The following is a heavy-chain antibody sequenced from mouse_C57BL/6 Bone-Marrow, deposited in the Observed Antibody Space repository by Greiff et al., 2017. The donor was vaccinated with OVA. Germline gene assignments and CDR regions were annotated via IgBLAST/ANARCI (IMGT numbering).Heavy chain of an antibody. D-gene: IGHD1-2*01. CDR2: IYPRSGNT. J-gene: IGHJ4*01. CDR3: ARNFPHYDGPGGVLMDY. CDR1: GYTFTSYG. V-gene: IGHV1-81*01. Sequence: QVQLQQSGAELARPGASVKLSCKASGYTFTSYGISWVKQRTGQGLEWIGEIYPRSGNTYYNEKFKGKATLTADKSSSTAYMELRSLTSEDSAVYYCARNFPHYDGPGGVLMDYWGQGTSVTVSS.